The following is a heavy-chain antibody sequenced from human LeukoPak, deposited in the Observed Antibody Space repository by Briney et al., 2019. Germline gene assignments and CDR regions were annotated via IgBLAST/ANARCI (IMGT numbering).Heavy chain of an antibody. CDR3: ARGRGSGHKENWFDP. CDR2: MNPNSGNT. V-gene: IGHV1-8*01. Sequence: ASVKVSCKASGYTFTTYDINWVRQATGQGLEWMGWMNPNSGNTGPAQKFQGRVTMTRNTSITTAYMELSSLRSDDTAVYYCARGRGSGHKENWFDPWGQGTLVTVSS. J-gene: IGHJ5*02. CDR1: GYTFTTYD. D-gene: IGHD6-19*01.